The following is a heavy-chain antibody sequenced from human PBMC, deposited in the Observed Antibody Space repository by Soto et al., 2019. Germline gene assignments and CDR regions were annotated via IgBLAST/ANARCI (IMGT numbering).Heavy chain of an antibody. Sequence: SETLSLTCSVSGGSISTYYWSWIRQPPGKGLEWIGYIYYSGSTNYSPSLKSRVTISVDTSENRFSLKLSSVTAADTAVYYCARLHCNSPNCVPLDPWGQGTLVTVSS. CDR3: ARLHCNSPNCVPLDP. CDR2: IYYSGST. D-gene: IGHD2-2*01. V-gene: IGHV4-59*08. CDR1: GGSISTYY. J-gene: IGHJ5*02.